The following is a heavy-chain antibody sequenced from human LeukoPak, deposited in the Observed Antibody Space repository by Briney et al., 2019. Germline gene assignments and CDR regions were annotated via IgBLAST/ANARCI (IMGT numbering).Heavy chain of an antibody. J-gene: IGHJ4*02. V-gene: IGHV1-18*01. CDR1: GYTFTSYG. CDR2: VSAYNGNT. Sequence: GASVKVSCKASGYTFTSYGISWVRQAPGQGLEWMGWVSAYNGNTNYAQKLQGRVTMTTDTSTSTAYMELRSLRSDDTAVYYCARAKSSGWHNQYYFDYWGQGTLVTVSS. CDR3: ARAKSSGWHNQYYFDY. D-gene: IGHD6-19*01.